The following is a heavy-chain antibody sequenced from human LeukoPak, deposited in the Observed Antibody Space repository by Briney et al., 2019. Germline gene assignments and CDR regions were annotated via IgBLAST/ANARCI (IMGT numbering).Heavy chain of an antibody. D-gene: IGHD5-12*01. CDR3: AKDYGWLPHDY. Sequence: GGSLRLSCAASGFTFSSYGMHWVRQAPGKGLEWVAVISYDGSNKYYADSVKGRFTISRDNSKNTLYLQMNSLRAEDMAVYYCAKDYGWLPHDYWGQGTLVTVSS. J-gene: IGHJ4*02. CDR1: GFTFSSYG. CDR2: ISYDGSNK. V-gene: IGHV3-30*18.